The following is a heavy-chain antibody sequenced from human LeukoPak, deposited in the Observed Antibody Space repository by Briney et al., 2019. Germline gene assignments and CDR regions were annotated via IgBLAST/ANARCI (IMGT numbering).Heavy chain of an antibody. J-gene: IGHJ6*02. D-gene: IGHD5-12*01. CDR1: GNTLTELS. V-gene: IGHV1-24*01. CDR3: ATDSSRGGYDPYYYCYGMDV. Sequence: ASVKVSCKVSGNTLTELSMHWVRQAPGKGLEWMGGFDPEDGETIYAQKFQGRVTMTEDTSTDTAYMELSSLRSEDTAVYYCATDSSRGGYDPYYYCYGMDVWGQGTTVTVSS. CDR2: FDPEDGET.